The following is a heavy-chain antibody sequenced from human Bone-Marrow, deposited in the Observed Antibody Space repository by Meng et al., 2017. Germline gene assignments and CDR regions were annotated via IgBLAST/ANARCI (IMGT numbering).Heavy chain of an antibody. V-gene: IGHV3-49*04. Sequence: GESLKISCTASGFTFGDYAMSWVRQAPGKGLEWVGFIRSKAYGGTTEYAASVKGRFTVSRDESKNLFYLQMSDLKTEDTAVYYCTGGRVGSAPCDYWGQGTLVTVSS. D-gene: IGHD1-26*01. CDR2: IRSKAYGGTT. CDR1: GFTFGDYA. CDR3: TGGRVGSAPCDY. J-gene: IGHJ4*02.